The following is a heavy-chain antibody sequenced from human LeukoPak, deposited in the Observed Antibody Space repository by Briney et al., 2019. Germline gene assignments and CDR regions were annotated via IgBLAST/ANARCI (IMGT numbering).Heavy chain of an antibody. CDR1: GGSISSSYYY. Sequence: SETLSLTCTVSGGSISSSYYYWGWIRQPPGKGLEWIGSIYYSGSTYYNPSLKSRVTISVDTSKNQFSLKLSSVTAADTAVYYCARHSSGWIYYFDYWGQGTLVTVSS. J-gene: IGHJ4*02. CDR3: ARHSSGWIYYFDY. D-gene: IGHD6-19*01. V-gene: IGHV4-39*01. CDR2: IYYSGST.